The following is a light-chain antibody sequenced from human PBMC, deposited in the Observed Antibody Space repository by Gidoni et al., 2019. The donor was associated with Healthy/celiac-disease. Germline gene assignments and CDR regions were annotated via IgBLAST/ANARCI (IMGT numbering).Light chain of an antibody. V-gene: IGKV2-28*01. J-gene: IGKJ2*01. CDR2: LGA. CDR1: QSLLHSNGYNY. Sequence: DIVMTQSPLSLPVTPGEPASISCRSSQSLLHSNGYNYLDWYLQKPGQSPKLLIYLGANRASGVPDRVSGSGSGTDLTLKISRVEAEDVGVYYCMQAIQTRYTFGQGTKLEIK. CDR3: MQAIQTRYT.